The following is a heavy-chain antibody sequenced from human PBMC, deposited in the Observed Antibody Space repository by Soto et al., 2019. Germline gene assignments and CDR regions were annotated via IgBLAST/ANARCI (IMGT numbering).Heavy chain of an antibody. CDR2: ISSSSSYI. J-gene: IGHJ4*02. CDR3: ARAQVVTSLWGSFGY. V-gene: IGHV3-21*01. Sequence: GGSLRLSCAASGFTFSSYSMNWVRQAPGKGLEWVSSISSSSSYIYYADSVKGRFTISRDNAKNSLYLQMNSLRAEDTAVYYCARAQVVTSLWGSFGYCGQGTLVTVS. CDR1: GFTFSSYS. D-gene: IGHD2-21*02.